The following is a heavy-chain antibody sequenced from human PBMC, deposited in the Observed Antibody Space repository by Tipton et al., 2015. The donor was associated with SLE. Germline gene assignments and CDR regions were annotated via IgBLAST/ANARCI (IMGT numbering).Heavy chain of an antibody. CDR3: AKGSGYPSASAISARYFDS. CDR1: GFTFNSYA. Sequence: SLRLSCAASGFTFNSYAMHWVRQAPGKGLEWVAALSCNGTGKFYADSVTGRFTISRDNSKNTMYLQMNSLTAEDTALYYCAKGSGYPSASAISARYFDSWGSASLVTVSS. J-gene: IGHJ4*02. CDR2: LSCNGTGK. V-gene: IGHV3-30*04. D-gene: IGHD3-22*01.